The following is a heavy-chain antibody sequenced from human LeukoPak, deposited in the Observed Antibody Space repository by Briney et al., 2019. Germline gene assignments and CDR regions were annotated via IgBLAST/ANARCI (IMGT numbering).Heavy chain of an antibody. J-gene: IGHJ5*02. Sequence: ASVKVSCKASGYTFTGYYMHWVRQAPGQGLEWMGWINPNSGGTNYAQKFQGRVTMTRDTSISTAYMELSRLRSDDTAVYYCARDRAIRRYCSSTSCWGGPFDPWGQGTLVTVSS. D-gene: IGHD2-2*01. V-gene: IGHV1-2*02. CDR3: ARDRAIRRYCSSTSCWGGPFDP. CDR1: GYTFTGYY. CDR2: INPNSGGT.